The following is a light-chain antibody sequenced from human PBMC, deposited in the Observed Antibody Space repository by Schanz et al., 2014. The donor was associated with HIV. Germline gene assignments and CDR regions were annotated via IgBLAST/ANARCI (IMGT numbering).Light chain of an antibody. CDR2: TND. CDR1: SSNIGAGYD. Sequence: QSVLTQPPSVSGAPGQRVTISCAGNSSNIGAGYDVHWYQQLPRTAPTLLIYTNDNRPSGVSARLSGTQSGTSASLAITGLQAEDEGDYYCLSYDISLSSYVFGTGTQLTVL. V-gene: IGLV1-40*01. CDR3: LSYDISLSSYV. J-gene: IGLJ1*01.